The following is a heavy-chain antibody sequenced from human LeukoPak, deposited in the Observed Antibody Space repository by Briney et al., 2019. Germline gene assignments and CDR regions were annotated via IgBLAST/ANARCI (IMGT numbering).Heavy chain of an antibody. D-gene: IGHD3-3*01. CDR2: ISSSSSTI. CDR3: ARDSFYDFWSGPGNWFGP. Sequence: GGSLRLSRAASGFTFSSYSMNWVRQAPRKGLEWVSYISSSSSTIYYADSVKGRFTISRDNAKNSLYLQMNSLRAEDTAVYYCARDSFYDFWSGPGNWFGPWGQGTLVTVSS. V-gene: IGHV3-48*01. J-gene: IGHJ5*02. CDR1: GFTFSSYS.